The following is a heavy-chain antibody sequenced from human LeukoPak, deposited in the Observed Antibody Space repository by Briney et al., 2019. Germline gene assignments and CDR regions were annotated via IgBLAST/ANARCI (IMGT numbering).Heavy chain of an antibody. D-gene: IGHD3-22*01. CDR2: INPNSGGT. CDR1: GYTFTGYY. Sequence: ASVKVSCKASGYTFTGYYMHWVRQAPGQGLEWMGWINPNSGGTNYAQKFQGRVTMTRDTSIGTAYMELSRLRSDDTAVYYCARGPYYYDSSGLNWFDPWGQGTLVTVSS. J-gene: IGHJ5*02. CDR3: ARGPYYYDSSGLNWFDP. V-gene: IGHV1-2*02.